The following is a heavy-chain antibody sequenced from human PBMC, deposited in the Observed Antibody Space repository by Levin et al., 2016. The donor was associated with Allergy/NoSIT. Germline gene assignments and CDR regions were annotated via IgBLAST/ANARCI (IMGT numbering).Heavy chain of an antibody. CDR2: MSHDARDK. CDR3: ARAVYSSAWYDPKGMDV. D-gene: IGHD6-13*01. V-gene: IGHV3-30*03. CDR1: GFTFSSYG. Sequence: GESLKISCAASGFTFSSYGMHWVRQAPGKGLEWVAAMSHDARDKYYADSVKGRFTISRDNSKNTLYLQMNSLRAEDTAVYYCARAVYSSAWYDPKGMDVWGQGTTVTVSS. J-gene: IGHJ6*02.